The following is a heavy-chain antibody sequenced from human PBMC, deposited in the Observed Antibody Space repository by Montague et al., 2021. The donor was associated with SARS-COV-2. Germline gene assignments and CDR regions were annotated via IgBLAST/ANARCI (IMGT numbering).Heavy chain of an antibody. CDR1: GDSDSRNIAT. CDR3: ARIPVGSKYYFVF. Sequence: CAISGDSDSRNIATWNWIRQSPSRGLEWLGRTYYRSKCYNYYAESVKSRITIDPDTSKHQFSLHLNSVTPEDTAVYYCARIPVGSKYYFVFWGQGTLVTVSS. CDR2: TYYRSKCYN. D-gene: IGHD2-2*01. V-gene: IGHV6-1*01. J-gene: IGHJ4*02.